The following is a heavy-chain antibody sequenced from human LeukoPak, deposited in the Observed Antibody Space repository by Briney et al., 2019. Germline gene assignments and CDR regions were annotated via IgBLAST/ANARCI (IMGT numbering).Heavy chain of an antibody. D-gene: IGHD3/OR15-3a*01. CDR3: TTFSVCTGSSGPGAFDY. V-gene: IGHV3-15*01. J-gene: IGHJ4*02. CDR1: GFTFSNDS. CDR2: IKSKANGGTT. Sequence: GGSLRLSCAASGFTFSNDSMNWVRQAPGKGLEWVGRIKSKANGGTTAYAASVKGRFTISRDDSKNTAYLPMNSLKTEDTAVYLCTTFSVCTGSSGPGAFDYWGEGTLVTVSS.